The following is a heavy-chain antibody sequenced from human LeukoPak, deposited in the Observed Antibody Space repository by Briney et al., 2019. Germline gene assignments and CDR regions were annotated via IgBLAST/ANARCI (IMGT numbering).Heavy chain of an antibody. CDR1: GFTFSSYW. CDR2: IKQDGSEK. Sequence: GGSLRLPCAASGFTFSSYWMSWVRQAPGKGLEWVANIKQDGSEKYYVDSVKGRFTISRDNSKNTLYLQMNSLRAEDTAVYYCAKDSSVYYYDSRSLDVWGKGTTVTVSS. D-gene: IGHD3-22*01. V-gene: IGHV3-7*01. J-gene: IGHJ6*04. CDR3: AKDSSVYYYDSRSLDV.